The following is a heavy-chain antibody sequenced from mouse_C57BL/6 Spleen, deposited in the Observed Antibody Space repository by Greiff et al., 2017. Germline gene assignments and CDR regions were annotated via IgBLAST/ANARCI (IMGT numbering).Heavy chain of an antibody. CDR2: IGPGSGST. V-gene: IGHV1-77*01. CDR1: GYTFTDYY. D-gene: IGHD1-1*01. J-gene: IGHJ4*01. CDR3: ARKRAYGSSYSYAMDY. Sequence: QVQLKESGAELVKPGASVKISCKASGYTFTDYYINWVKQRPGQGLEWIGKIGPGSGSTYYNEKFKGKATLTADKSSSTAYMQLSSLTSEDSAVYFSARKRAYGSSYSYAMDYWGEETSHTVSS.